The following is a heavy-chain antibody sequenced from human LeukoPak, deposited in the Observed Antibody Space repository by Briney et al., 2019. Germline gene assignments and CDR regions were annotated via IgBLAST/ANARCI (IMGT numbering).Heavy chain of an antibody. V-gene: IGHV1-3*01. D-gene: IGHD3-10*01. CDR2: INAGNGNT. CDR3: AIWFGEFLYYFDY. CDR1: GYTFTSYA. J-gene: IGHJ4*02. Sequence: ASVKVSCKASGYTFTSYAMHWVRQAPGQRLEWMGWINAGNGNTKYSQKFQGRVTITADESTSTAYMELSSLRSEDTAVYYCAIWFGEFLYYFDYWGQGTLVTVSS.